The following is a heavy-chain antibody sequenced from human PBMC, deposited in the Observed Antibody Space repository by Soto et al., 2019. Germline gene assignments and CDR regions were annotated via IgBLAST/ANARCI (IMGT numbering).Heavy chain of an antibody. CDR1: GFTFSSYS. J-gene: IGHJ6*03. V-gene: IGHV3-21*01. D-gene: IGHD2-2*01. CDR2: ISSSSSYI. CDR3: ARGKGDVVVPAAMPRYYYYYFGV. Sequence: EVQLVESGGGLVKPGGSLRLSCAASGFTFSSYSMNWVRQAPGKGLEWVSSISSSSSYIYYADSVKGRFTISRDNAKNSLYLPMISLSAEDTAVYYCARGKGDVVVPAAMPRYYYYYFGVLGKGTTVTDS.